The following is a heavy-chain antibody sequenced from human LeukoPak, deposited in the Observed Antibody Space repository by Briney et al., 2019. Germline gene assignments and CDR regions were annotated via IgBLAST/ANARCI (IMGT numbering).Heavy chain of an antibody. J-gene: IGHJ4*02. D-gene: IGHD6-13*01. CDR3: ARGHPIPRNRGWRIASSSWSPGDY. CDR2: IYYSGST. Sequence: PGGSLRLSCAASGFTFSSYSMNWVRQPPGKGLEWIGSIYYSGSTYYNPSLKSRVTISVDTSKNQFSLKLSSVTAADTAVYYCARGHPIPRNRGWRIASSSWSPGDYWGQGTLVTVSS. CDR1: GFTFSSYS. V-gene: IGHV4-39*07.